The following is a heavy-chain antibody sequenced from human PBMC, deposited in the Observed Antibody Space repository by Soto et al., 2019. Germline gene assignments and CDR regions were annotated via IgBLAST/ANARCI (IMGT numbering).Heavy chain of an antibody. CDR3: ARGPTYYDILTGYYTKYYFDY. CDR1: GYTLTELS. CDR2: FDPEDGET. Sequence: ASVKVSCKVSGYTLTELSMHWVRQAPGKGLEWMGGFDPEDGETIYAQKFQGRVTMTEDTSTDTAYMELSRLRSDDTAVYYCARGPTYYDILTGYYTKYYFDYWGQGTLVTVSS. V-gene: IGHV1-24*01. D-gene: IGHD3-9*01. J-gene: IGHJ4*02.